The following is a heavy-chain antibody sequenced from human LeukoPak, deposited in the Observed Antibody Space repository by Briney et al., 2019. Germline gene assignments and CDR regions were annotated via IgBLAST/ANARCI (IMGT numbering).Heavy chain of an antibody. Sequence: ASVKASCKASGYTFTSYDINWVRQATGQGLEWMGWMNPNSGNTGYAQKFQGRVTMTRNTSISTAYMELSSLRSEDTAVYYCARIRRVRGVIGGYMDVWGKGTTVTISS. CDR1: GYTFTSYD. CDR2: MNPNSGNT. CDR3: ARIRRVRGVIGGYMDV. J-gene: IGHJ6*03. V-gene: IGHV1-8*01. D-gene: IGHD3-10*01.